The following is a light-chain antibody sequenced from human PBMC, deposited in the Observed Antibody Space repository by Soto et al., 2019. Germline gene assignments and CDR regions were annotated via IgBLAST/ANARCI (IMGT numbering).Light chain of an antibody. J-gene: IGKJ4*01. CDR2: QAS. CDR3: QQYASYSIT. Sequence: DIQMTQSPSTLSASVGDRVTITCRASQSISYWLAWYQQKPGQAPAVLIYQASTLESGVPSRFSGSGSGTEFTLTISSLQPDDFATYYCQQYASYSITFGGGTKVEIK. CDR1: QSISYW. V-gene: IGKV1-5*03.